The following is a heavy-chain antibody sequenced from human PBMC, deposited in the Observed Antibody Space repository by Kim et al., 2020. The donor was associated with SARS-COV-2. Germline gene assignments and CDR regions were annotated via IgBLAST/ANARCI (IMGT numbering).Heavy chain of an antibody. CDR2: IYYSGST. Sequence: SETLSLTCTVSGGSISSSSYYWGWIRQPPGKGLEWIGSIYYSGSTYYNPSLKSRVTISVDTSKNQFSLKLSSVTAADTAVYYCARLKSPSQDYYDSSGYGVPGAFDIWGQGTMVTVSS. CDR3: ARLKSPSQDYYDSSGYGVPGAFDI. D-gene: IGHD3-22*01. J-gene: IGHJ3*02. V-gene: IGHV4-39*01. CDR1: GGSISSSSYY.